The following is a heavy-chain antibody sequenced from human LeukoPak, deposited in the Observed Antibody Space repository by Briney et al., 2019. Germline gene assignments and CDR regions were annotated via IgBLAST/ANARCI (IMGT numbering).Heavy chain of an antibody. CDR3: AKGRRGSSGYLFDY. CDR2: ISYDGSNK. V-gene: IGHV3-30-3*01. CDR1: GFTFSSYA. J-gene: IGHJ4*02. Sequence: PGGSLRLSCAASGFTFSSYAMHWVRQAPGKGLEWVAVISYDGSNKYYADSVKGRFTISRDNSKNTLYLQMNSLRAEDTAVYYCAKGRRGSSGYLFDYWGQGTLVTVSS. D-gene: IGHD3-22*01.